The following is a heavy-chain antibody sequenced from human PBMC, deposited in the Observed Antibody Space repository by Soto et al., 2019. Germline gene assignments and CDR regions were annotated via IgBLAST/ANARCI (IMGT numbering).Heavy chain of an antibody. CDR1: GGIFSTYA. J-gene: IGHJ1*01. V-gene: IGHV1-69*01. CDR3: ARDRDDYGSGNYYNRIDF. D-gene: IGHD3-10*01. Sequence: QVQLVQSGAEVKKPGSSVKVSCKASGGIFSTYAISWLRQAPGQGLEWMGGIIPIFGTPNYAQRCQGRATLTTDESTTTSYMELSRLKSEDTAVYYCARDRDDYGSGNYYNRIDFWGQGTLVTVSS. CDR2: IIPIFGTP.